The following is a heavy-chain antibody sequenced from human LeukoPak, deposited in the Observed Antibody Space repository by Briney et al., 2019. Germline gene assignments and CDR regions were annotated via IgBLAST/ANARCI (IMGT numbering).Heavy chain of an antibody. CDR3: ARDVDCSSTSCLSGFDP. D-gene: IGHD2-2*01. Sequence: SVKVSCKASGGTFSSYAISWVRQAPGQGLEWMGRIIPILGIANYAQKFQGRVTITADKSTSTAYMELYSLRSEDTAVYYCARDVDCSSTSCLSGFDPGGQETRVTVSS. V-gene: IGHV1-69*04. CDR2: IIPILGIA. J-gene: IGHJ5*02. CDR1: GGTFSSYA.